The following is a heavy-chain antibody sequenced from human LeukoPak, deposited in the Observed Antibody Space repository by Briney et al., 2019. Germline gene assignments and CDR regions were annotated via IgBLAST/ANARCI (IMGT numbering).Heavy chain of an antibody. CDR3: AKDQGYGGNLDY. Sequence: GGSLRLSCAASGFTFSSYWMNWARQAPGKGLEWVASINHNGNVNYYVDSVKGRFTISRDNSKNTLYLQMNSLRAEDTAVYYCAKDQGYGGNLDYWGQGTLVTVSS. CDR2: INHNGNVN. J-gene: IGHJ4*02. D-gene: IGHD4-23*01. CDR1: GFTFSSYW. V-gene: IGHV3-7*03.